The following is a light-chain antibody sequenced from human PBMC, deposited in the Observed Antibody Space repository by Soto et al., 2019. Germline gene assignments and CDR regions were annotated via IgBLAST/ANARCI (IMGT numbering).Light chain of an antibody. CDR2: SNN. Sequence: QSVLTQPPSVSGAPGQRVTISCTGSSSNIGAGYDVHWYQRLPGTAPKVLIYSNNNRPSGVPDRFSGSKSGTSASLAIAGLQAEDEADYYCQSYDSSLGGSDVFGTGTKLTVL. CDR1: SSNIGAGYD. V-gene: IGLV1-40*01. J-gene: IGLJ1*01. CDR3: QSYDSSLGGSDV.